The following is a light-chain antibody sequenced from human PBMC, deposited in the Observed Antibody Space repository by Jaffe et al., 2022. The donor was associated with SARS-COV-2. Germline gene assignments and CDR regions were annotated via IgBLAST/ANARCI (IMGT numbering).Light chain of an antibody. J-gene: IGLJ3*02. CDR1: SNNVGDQG. Sequence: QAGLTQPSSVSKDLRQTATLLCAGNSNNVGDQGAAWLQQHQGHPPKLLSYRNNNRPSGISERFSASRSGKIASLTITAIQPEDEAHYYCSSWDSSLSVWVFGGGTKLTVL. CDR3: SSWDSSLSVWV. CDR2: RNN. V-gene: IGLV10-54*04.